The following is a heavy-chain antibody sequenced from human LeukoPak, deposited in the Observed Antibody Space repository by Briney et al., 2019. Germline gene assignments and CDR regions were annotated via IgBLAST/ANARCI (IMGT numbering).Heavy chain of an antibody. V-gene: IGHV1-18*04. Sequence: ASVKVSCKASGYTFTDYYMHWVRQAPGQGFEWMGWNSAYNGNTNYAQKLQGRVTMTTDTSTSTAYMELRSLRSDDTAVYYCAREIDSSGFDYWGQGTLVTVSS. CDR1: GYTFTDYY. J-gene: IGHJ4*02. CDR2: NSAYNGNT. CDR3: AREIDSSGFDY. D-gene: IGHD6-19*01.